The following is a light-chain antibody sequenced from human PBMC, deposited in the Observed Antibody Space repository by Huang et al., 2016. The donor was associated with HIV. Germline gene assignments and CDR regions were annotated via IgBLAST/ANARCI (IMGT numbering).Light chain of an antibody. CDR1: QSVSSN. V-gene: IGKV3-15*01. Sequence: EIVMTQSPAALSVSPGERATLSCRASQSVSSNLAWYQQKPGQAPRLLIYGASTRATGIPARCSGTGSGTEFTLTISSLQSEDSAVYYCQQYDNWPPYTFGQGTKLEIK. J-gene: IGKJ2*01. CDR2: GAS. CDR3: QQYDNWPPYT.